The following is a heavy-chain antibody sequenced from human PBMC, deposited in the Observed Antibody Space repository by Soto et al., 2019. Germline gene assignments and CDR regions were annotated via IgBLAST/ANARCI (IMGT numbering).Heavy chain of an antibody. Sequence: CAASGFTFSSSAMRWVRQAPVKGLEWVSAISGSGGSTYYADSVKGRFTISRDNSKNTLYLQMNSLRAEDTAVYYCARRGSGSYYDYWRQGTLVTVSS. CDR3: ARRGSGSYYDY. CDR2: ISGSGGST. V-gene: IGHV3-23*01. J-gene: IGHJ4*02. D-gene: IGHD1-26*01. CDR1: GFTFSSSA.